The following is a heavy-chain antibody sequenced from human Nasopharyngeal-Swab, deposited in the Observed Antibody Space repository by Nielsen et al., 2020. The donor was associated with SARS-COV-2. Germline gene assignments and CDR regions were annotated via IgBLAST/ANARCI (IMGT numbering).Heavy chain of an antibody. CDR3: ASGPRGYSAFDI. CDR2: MYYSGST. CDR1: GGSISSGSYF. J-gene: IGHJ3*02. D-gene: IGHD5-12*01. V-gene: IGHV4-39*07. Sequence: SETLSLTCTVSGGSISSGSYFWGWIRQPPGKGLEWIGSMYYSGSTYYNPSLKSRVTISVDTSKNQFSLKLSSVTAADTAAYYCASGPRGYSAFDIWGQGTMVTVSS.